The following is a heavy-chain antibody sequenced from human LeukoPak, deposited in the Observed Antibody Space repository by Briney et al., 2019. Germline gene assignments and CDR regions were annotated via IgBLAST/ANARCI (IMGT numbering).Heavy chain of an antibody. CDR3: ARGLYFWSGYYKVDAFDI. V-gene: IGHV4-59*11. J-gene: IGHJ3*02. CDR1: GGSISSHY. CDR2: IYYSGST. Sequence: SETLSLTCTVSGGSISSHYWSWIRQPPGKGLEWIGYIYYSGSTSYNPSLKSRVTISVDTSKNQFSLKLSSVTAADTAVYYCARGLYFWSGYYKVDAFDIWGQGTMFTVSS. D-gene: IGHD3-3*01.